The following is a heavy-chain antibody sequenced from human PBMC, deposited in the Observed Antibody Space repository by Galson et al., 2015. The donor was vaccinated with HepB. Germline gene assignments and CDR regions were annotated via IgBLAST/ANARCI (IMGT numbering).Heavy chain of an antibody. CDR3: ARDIWFRANDYYMDV. D-gene: IGHD3-10*01. CDR2: LWMDARRK. Sequence: SLRLSCAASGFIVSNNGMHWVRQAPGKGLEWVAVLWMDARRKFHVDSVKGRFTIYRDNSRNTLYLEMNSLRVEDTAVYYCARDIWFRANDYYMDVWSKGTTVTVSS. V-gene: IGHV3-33*01. CDR1: GFIVSNNG. J-gene: IGHJ6*03.